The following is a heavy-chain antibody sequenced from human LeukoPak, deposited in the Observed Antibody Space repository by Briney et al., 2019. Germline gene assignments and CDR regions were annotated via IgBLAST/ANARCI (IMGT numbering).Heavy chain of an antibody. J-gene: IGHJ3*02. Sequence: GESLKISCAAYGFTFSSNGMHWVRQAPGKRLEWVAVVWYDGNNKYYADSVKGRFTISRDNSKNTLFLQMNSLRAEDTAVYYCARDRATDAFDIWGQGTMVTVSS. V-gene: IGHV3-33*01. CDR3: ARDRATDAFDI. CDR1: GFTFSSNG. CDR2: VWYDGNNK.